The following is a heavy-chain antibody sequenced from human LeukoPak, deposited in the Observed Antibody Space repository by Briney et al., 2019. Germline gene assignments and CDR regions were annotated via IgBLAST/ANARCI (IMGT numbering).Heavy chain of an antibody. CDR2: IYYSGST. J-gene: IGHJ4*02. D-gene: IGHD5-24*01. CDR1: GGSISSSSYY. CDR3: ARARWHYFDY. V-gene: IGHV4-39*01. Sequence: SETLSLTCTVSGGSISSSSYYWGWIRQPPGKGLEWIGSIYYSGSTYYNPSLKSRVTISVDTSKNQFSLKLSSVTAADTAVYYCARARWHYFDYWGQGTLVTVSS.